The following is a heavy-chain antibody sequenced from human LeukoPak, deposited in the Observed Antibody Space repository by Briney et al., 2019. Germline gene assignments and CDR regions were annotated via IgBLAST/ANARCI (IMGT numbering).Heavy chain of an antibody. CDR2: INPNSGGT. D-gene: IGHD2-8*01. CDR1: GYTFTGYY. CDR3: ARDYCANGVCHPRYYYYMDV. J-gene: IGHJ6*03. Sequence: GASVKVSCKASGYTFTGYYMHWVRQAPGQGLEWMGWINPNSGGTNYAQKFQGRVTMTRDTSISAAHMGLSSLRSDDTAVYYCARDYCANGVCHPRYYYYMDVWGKGTTVTVSS. V-gene: IGHV1-2*02.